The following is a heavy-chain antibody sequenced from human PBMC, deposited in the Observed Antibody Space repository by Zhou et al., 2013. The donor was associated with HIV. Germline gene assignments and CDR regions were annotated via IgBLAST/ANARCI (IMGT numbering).Heavy chain of an antibody. Sequence: QVQLQESGSGLVKPSETLSLTCIVSGGSISSYYWSWIRQPAGKGLEWIGRIYSTGSTTYNPSLKSRVTMSVDTSKNQFXLRLSSLTAADTAVYYCARDLEQQLVPGCFDPWGQGTLVTVSS. CDR3: ARDLEQQLVPGCFDP. D-gene: IGHD6-13*01. J-gene: IGHJ5*02. CDR2: IYSTGST. CDR1: GGSISSYY. V-gene: IGHV4-4*07.